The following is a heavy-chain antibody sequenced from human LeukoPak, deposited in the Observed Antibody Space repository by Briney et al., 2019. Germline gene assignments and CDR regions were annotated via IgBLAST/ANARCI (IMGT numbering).Heavy chain of an antibody. CDR3: ARDLGDSHDHYFDY. V-gene: IGHV1-18*01. D-gene: IGHD3-22*01. J-gene: IGHJ4*02. CDR1: GYTFTSYG. CDR2: ISAYNGNT. Sequence: ASVNVSCKASGYTFTSYGISWVRQAPGQGLEWMGWISAYNGNTNYAQKLQGRVTMTTDTSTSTAYMELRRLRSDDTAVYYRARDLGDSHDHYFDYWGQGTLVTVSS.